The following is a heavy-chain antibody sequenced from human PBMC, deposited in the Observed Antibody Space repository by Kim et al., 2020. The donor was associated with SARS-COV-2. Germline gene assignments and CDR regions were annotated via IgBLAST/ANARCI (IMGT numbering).Heavy chain of an antibody. V-gene: IGHV3-23*01. J-gene: IGHJ4*02. CDR1: GFTFSSYA. CDR2: ISGSGGST. Sequence: GGSLRLSCAASGFTFSSYAMSWVRQAPGKGLEWVSAISGSGGSTYYADSVKGRFTISRDNSKKTLYLQMNSLRAEDTAVYYCAKPQLGTAAGHGFDYWGQGTLVTVSS. CDR3: AKPQLGTAAGHGFDY. D-gene: IGHD6-13*01.